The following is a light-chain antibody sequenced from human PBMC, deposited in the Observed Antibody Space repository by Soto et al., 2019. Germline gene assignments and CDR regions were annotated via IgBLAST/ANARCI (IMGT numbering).Light chain of an antibody. J-gene: IGKJ5*01. CDR3: HQYGSYPYT. CDR1: QSFSSSF. V-gene: IGKV3-20*01. Sequence: EIVFTQSPGTLSLSPGERATLSCRASQSFSSSFLAWYQRKPGQAPRILIYGASSRNTGIPDRFSGSGSGTDFTLPISRLEPEDFEVYYCHQYGSYPYTFGQGTRLEIK. CDR2: GAS.